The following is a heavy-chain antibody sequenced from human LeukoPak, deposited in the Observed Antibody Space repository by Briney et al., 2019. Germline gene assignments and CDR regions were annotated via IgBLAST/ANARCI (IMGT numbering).Heavy chain of an antibody. J-gene: IGHJ4*02. CDR1: GYTFTRYY. Sequence: ASVKVSCKASGYTFTRYYMNRVRQAPGQGLEWMGIINPSGGSTNYAQKFQGRVTMTRDTSTSTIYMEVSSLRSEDTAVYYCAVAGTAFDFDYWGQGTLVTVSS. D-gene: IGHD6-19*01. CDR3: AVAGTAFDFDY. V-gene: IGHV1-46*01. CDR2: INPSGGST.